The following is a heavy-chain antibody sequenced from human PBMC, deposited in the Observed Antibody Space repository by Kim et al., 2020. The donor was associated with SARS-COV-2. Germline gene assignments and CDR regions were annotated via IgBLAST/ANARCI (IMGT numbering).Heavy chain of an antibody. CDR2: IWYDGSNK. CDR3: ARDRSIFGLEGGYFDY. J-gene: IGHJ4*02. Sequence: GGSLRLSCAASGFTFSSYGMHWVRQAPGKGLEWVAVIWYDGSNKYYADSVKGRFTISRDNSKNTLYLQMNSLRAEDTAVYYCARDRSIFGLEGGYFDYWGQGTLVTVSS. CDR1: GFTFSSYG. D-gene: IGHD3-3*01. V-gene: IGHV3-33*01.